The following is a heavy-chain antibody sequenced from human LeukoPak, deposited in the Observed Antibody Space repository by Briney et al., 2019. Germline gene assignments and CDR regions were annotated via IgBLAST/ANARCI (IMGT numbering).Heavy chain of an antibody. D-gene: IGHD3-3*01. V-gene: IGHV3-48*01. CDR3: ARVHYYDFWSVPGY. Sequence: GGSPRLSCAASGFTFSSYSMNWVRQAPGQGLGWVSYISSSSSTIYYADSVMGRFTISRDNAKNSLYLQMNSLRAEDTAVYYCARVHYYDFWSVPGYWGQGTLVTVSS. J-gene: IGHJ4*02. CDR1: GFTFSSYS. CDR2: ISSSSSTI.